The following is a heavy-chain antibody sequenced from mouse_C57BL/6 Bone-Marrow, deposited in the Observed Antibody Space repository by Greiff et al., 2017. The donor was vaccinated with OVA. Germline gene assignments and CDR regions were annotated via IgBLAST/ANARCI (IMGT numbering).Heavy chain of an antibody. CDR1: GFHLKDAY. CDR3: TTFSY. J-gene: IGHJ3*01. V-gene: IGHV14-4*01. CDR2: IDPENGDT. Sequence: VPLQASGAALVRPGASVKLSCTASGFHLKDAYMPWVKQRPEQGPAWVGWIDPENGDTEYASKFQGKATITADKSSNTAYLQLSSLTSEDTAVYYWTTFSYWGQGTLVTVSA.